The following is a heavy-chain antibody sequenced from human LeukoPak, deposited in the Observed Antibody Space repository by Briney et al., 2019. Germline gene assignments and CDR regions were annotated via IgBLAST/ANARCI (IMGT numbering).Heavy chain of an antibody. CDR2: IRYDGSNT. Sequence: GGSLRLSCAASGFTFSSYGMHWVRQAPGKGLEWVSYIRYDGSNTYHGDSVKGRFTISRDNSKTTLYLQMNSLRGEDTAIYYCAKGVGGSYGGTDSWGQGTLVTVSS. D-gene: IGHD1-26*01. J-gene: IGHJ4*02. V-gene: IGHV3-30*02. CDR3: AKGVGGSYGGTDS. CDR1: GFTFSSYG.